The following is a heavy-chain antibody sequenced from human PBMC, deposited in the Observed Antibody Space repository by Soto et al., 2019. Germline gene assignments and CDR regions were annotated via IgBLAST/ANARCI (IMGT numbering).Heavy chain of an antibody. Sequence: LRLSCAASGFTFSNYDMHWVRQAPGKGLEWVAVISYDGSNKYYADSVRGRFTISRDNSKNTLYLQMNSLRADDTAVYYCAKAAATYYCSGGYCYNYYFDSWGQGTLVTVSS. V-gene: IGHV3-30*18. CDR1: GFTFSNYD. J-gene: IGHJ4*02. CDR3: AKAAATYYCSGGYCYNYYFDS. CDR2: ISYDGSNK. D-gene: IGHD2-15*01.